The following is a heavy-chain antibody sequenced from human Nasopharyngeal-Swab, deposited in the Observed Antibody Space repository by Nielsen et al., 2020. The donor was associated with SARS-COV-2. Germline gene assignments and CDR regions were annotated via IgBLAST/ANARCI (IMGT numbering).Heavy chain of an antibody. V-gene: IGHV3-9*01. CDR3: VKGVAVVWGHFND. CDR1: GFTFDDYA. Sequence: SLKISCAASGFTFDDYAMHWVRQAPGKGLEWVSGISWDSVTICYADSLKGRISISRDNAKNALYLQMNSLRPEDTARYYCVKGVAVVWGHFNDWGRGTLVTVSS. CDR2: ISWDSVTI. J-gene: IGHJ4*01. D-gene: IGHD7-27*01.